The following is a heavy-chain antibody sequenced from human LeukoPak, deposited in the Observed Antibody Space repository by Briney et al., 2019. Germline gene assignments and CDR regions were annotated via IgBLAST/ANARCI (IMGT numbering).Heavy chain of an antibody. V-gene: IGHV3-48*03. CDR3: AREKRGGGYPYYYGMDV. Sequence: GGSLRLSCAASGFTFSSYEMNWVRQAPGKGLEWVSYISSSGSTIYYADSVKGRFTISRDNAKNSLYLQMNSLRAEDTAVYYCAREKRGGGYPYYYGMDVWGKGTTVTVSS. D-gene: IGHD5-12*01. CDR2: ISSSGSTI. J-gene: IGHJ6*04. CDR1: GFTFSSYE.